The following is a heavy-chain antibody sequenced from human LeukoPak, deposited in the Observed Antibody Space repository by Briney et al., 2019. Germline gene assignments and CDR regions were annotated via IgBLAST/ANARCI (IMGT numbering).Heavy chain of an antibody. Sequence: GECLNISCMVSRQSFTTNSVACVRQMHGKGLEWMGTIYLGDPDTRYSPSFQGQDTISPDKSLSTAYLQWSSLKASDTAMYYCARQNIGGTSASDYWGQGTLVTVSS. J-gene: IGHJ4*02. V-gene: IGHV5-51*01. CDR2: IYLGDPDT. D-gene: IGHD1-26*01. CDR3: ARQNIGGTSASDY. CDR1: RQSFTTNS.